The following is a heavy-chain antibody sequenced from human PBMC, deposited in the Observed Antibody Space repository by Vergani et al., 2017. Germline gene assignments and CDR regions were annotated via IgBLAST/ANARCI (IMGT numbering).Heavy chain of an antibody. CDR2: ISVSGGST. CDR1: GFTFSSYA. V-gene: IGHV3-23*01. Sequence: EVQLLEARGGLVQPGGSLRLSCAASGFTFSSYAMSWVRQAPGKGLEWVSAISVSGGSTYYADSVKGRFTISRDNSKNTLYLQMNSLRAEDTAVYYCAKAYDGDYYYYYMAVWGKGTTVTVSS. J-gene: IGHJ6*03. CDR3: AKAYDGDYYYYYMAV. D-gene: IGHD3-16*01.